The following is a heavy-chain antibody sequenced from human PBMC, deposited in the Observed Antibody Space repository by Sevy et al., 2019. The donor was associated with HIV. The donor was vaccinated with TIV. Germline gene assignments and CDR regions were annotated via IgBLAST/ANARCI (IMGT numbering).Heavy chain of an antibody. CDR2: LSSGCGEI. Sequence: GGSLRLSCAASRFTFSKYSMSWVRQPPGKGLEWVSTLSSGCGEINYADSVKGRFTISRDNSKSSVYLQMNNLRPEDTAVYYCAREGCTKPHDYWGQGTLVTVSS. J-gene: IGHJ4*02. D-gene: IGHD2-8*01. CDR3: AREGCTKPHDY. V-gene: IGHV3-23*01. CDR1: RFTFSKYS.